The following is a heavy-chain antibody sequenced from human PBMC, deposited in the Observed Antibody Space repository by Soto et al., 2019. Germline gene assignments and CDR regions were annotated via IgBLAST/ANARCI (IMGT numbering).Heavy chain of an antibody. V-gene: IGHV4-59*08. CDR1: GGSITSYF. J-gene: IGHJ2*01. CDR2: IYYSGST. Sequence: QVQLQESGPGLVKPSETLSLTCTVSGGSITSYFWSWIRQPPGKELEWIGYIYYSGSTNYNPSLKSRVTISVDTSKNQFSLKLSSATAADTAVYYCARFNWYFDLWGRGTLVTVSS. CDR3: ARFNWYFDL.